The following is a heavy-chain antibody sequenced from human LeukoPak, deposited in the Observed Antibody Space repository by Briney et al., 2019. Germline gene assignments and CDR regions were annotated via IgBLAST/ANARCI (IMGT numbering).Heavy chain of an antibody. CDR3: ARGEYPNDY. Sequence: ASVKVSCKVVGTSFTNYGITWVRQAPGQGREWMAWISAHNGDTNVAQNFQGRVTMTTDTSTSTAYMELRSLRSDDTAMYYCARGEYPNDYWGQGTLVTVSS. CDR2: ISAHNGDT. CDR1: GTSFTNYG. J-gene: IGHJ4*02. D-gene: IGHD2/OR15-2a*01. V-gene: IGHV1-18*01.